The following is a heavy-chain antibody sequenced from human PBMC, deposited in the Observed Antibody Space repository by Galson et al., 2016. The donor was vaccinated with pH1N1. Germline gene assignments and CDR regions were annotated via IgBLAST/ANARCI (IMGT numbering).Heavy chain of an antibody. CDR3: ARRTNPDFWSDYSIFDQ. V-gene: IGHV3-11*06. J-gene: IGHJ4*01. CDR2: ISSSGSYI. CDR1: GFTFTDYY. D-gene: IGHD3-3*01. Sequence: SLRLSCAASGFTFTDYYMSWIRQAPGKGLEWIAYISSSGSYINYTDSVKGRFTVSRDHANRSLWLQLNSLTVEDTAVYFCARRTNPDFWSDYSIFDQWGQGTRVTVSS.